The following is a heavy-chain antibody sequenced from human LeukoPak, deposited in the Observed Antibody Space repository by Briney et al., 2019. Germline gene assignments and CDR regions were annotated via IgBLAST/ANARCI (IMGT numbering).Heavy chain of an antibody. V-gene: IGHV4-59*08. J-gene: IGHJ4*02. D-gene: IGHD3-22*01. CDR2: INYSGGT. Sequence: ASEPLSLPCTVSGGPISNYYWNWIRQPPGKGLEWIGYINYSGGTNYDPSLQSRVTISLDTSKNQFYLKLSSVTAADTAVYYCARYDSSGYYFDYWGQGTLVTVSS. CDR1: GGPISNYY. CDR3: ARYDSSGYYFDY.